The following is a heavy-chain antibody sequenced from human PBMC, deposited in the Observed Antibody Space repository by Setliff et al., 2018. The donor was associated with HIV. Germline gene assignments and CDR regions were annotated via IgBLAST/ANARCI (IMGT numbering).Heavy chain of an antibody. CDR1: GYTFSNYG. CDR3: ARNFGLSPSGKYYYYYGMDI. V-gene: IGHV1-2*04. J-gene: IGHJ6*02. Sequence: ASVKVSCKTSGYTFSNYGLNWVRQAPGQGLEWMGWIDPKSGGAARPQKFQAWVTLTRDTSIRTAYMQLSRLRPDDTAVYYCARNFGLSPSGKYYYYYGMDIWGQGTTVTVSS. D-gene: IGHD3-10*01. CDR2: IDPKSGGA.